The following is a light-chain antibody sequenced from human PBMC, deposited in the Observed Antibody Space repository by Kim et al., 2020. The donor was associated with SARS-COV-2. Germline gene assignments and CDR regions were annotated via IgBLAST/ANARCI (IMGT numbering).Light chain of an antibody. Sequence: QSALTQPASVSGSPGQLISISCTGTSSDIGTYDYVSWYQQHPGKAPKLIVFGVNELPAGASNRFSGTKSANAASLTISVLQAGDEADYYCISYTTTTARVFGGGTQLTVL. CDR1: SSDIGTYDY. J-gene: IGLJ3*02. CDR2: GVN. CDR3: ISYTTTTARV. V-gene: IGLV2-14*03.